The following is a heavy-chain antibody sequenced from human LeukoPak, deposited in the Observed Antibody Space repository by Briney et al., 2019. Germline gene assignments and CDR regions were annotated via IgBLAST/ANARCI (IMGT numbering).Heavy chain of an antibody. V-gene: IGHV3-30*18. CDR2: ISSDGSNQ. D-gene: IGHD2-15*01. CDR3: VKDLPGGGSFDY. CDR1: GFTFSSRA. Sequence: GGSLRLSCAASGFTFSSRAMHWVRQAPGKGLEWVAVISSDGSNQYYADSGKGRFTISRDNSRNTLYLQMNSLRPEDTALYYCVKDLPGGGSFDYWGQGALVTVSS. J-gene: IGHJ4*02.